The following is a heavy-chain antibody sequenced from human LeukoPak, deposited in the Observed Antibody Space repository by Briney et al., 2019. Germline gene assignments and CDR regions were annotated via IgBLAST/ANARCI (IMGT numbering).Heavy chain of an antibody. CDR1: GYTFTSYY. Sequence: ASVKVSCKASGYTFTSYYMHWVRQAPGQGLEWMGWINPNSGGTNYAQKFQGRVTMTRDTSISTAYMELSRLRSDDTAVYYCARERQIGQWLVRGWFDPWGQGTLVTVSS. D-gene: IGHD6-19*01. CDR2: INPNSGGT. V-gene: IGHV1-2*02. J-gene: IGHJ5*02. CDR3: ARERQIGQWLVRGWFDP.